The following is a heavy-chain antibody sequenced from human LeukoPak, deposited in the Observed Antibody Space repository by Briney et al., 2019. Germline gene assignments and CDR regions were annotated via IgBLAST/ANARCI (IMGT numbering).Heavy chain of an antibody. V-gene: IGHV4-59*11. CDR2: IYYSGSI. D-gene: IGHD3-10*01. J-gene: IGHJ4*02. CDR1: GDSITNHY. CDR3: AGSGGLSNQGAVFDY. Sequence: PSQTLSLTCIVSGDSITNHYWSLIRRPPGKALEWIGYIYYSGSINYNPSLKSRVTISVDTSRNQFSMKLNSVTAADTAVYYCAGSGGLSNQGAVFDYWGQGTLVTVSS.